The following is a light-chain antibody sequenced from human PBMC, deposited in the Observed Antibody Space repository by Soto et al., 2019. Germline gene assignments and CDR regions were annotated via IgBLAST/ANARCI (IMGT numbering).Light chain of an antibody. CDR2: DVT. CDR1: SSDVGGYNY. V-gene: IGLV2-14*01. Sequence: QSALTQPASVSGSPGQSITISCTGTSSDVGGYNYVSWYQQHPGKAPKLMIFDVTNRPSGVSNRFSGSKSANRSSLTISGLQAEDEADYYCSSYTSSNTCVEFGGGTKLTVL. J-gene: IGLJ2*01. CDR3: SSYTSSNTCVE.